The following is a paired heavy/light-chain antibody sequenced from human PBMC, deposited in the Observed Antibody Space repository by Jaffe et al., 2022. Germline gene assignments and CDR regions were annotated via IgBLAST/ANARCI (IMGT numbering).Light chain of an antibody. CDR1: QGISSH. V-gene: IGKV1-9*01. CDR3: QQLNSFPLT. CDR2: AAS. J-gene: IGKJ4*01. Sequence: DIQLTQSPSFLSASVGDRVTITCRASQGISSHLAWYQLKPGKAPNLLIYAASTLQSGVPSRFSGSGSGTEFTLTISSLQPEDFATYYCQQLNSFPLTFGGGTKVEIK.
Heavy chain of an antibody. CDR1: GFTFSNSA. V-gene: IGHV3-23*01. J-gene: IGHJ4*02. Sequence: DVQLLESGGGLVQPGGSLRLSCTASGFTFSNSAMTWVRQAPGKGLEWVSSIGDDTYYADSVKGRFTISRDNSKNTLYLQMNSLRADDTAIYYCTRGVYCSTGRCYLDWGQGTLVTVSS. D-gene: IGHD2-15*01. CDR3: TRGVYCSTGRCYLD. CDR2: SIGDDT.